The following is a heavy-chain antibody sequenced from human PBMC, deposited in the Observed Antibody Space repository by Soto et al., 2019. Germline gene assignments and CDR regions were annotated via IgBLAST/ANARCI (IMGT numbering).Heavy chain of an antibody. Sequence: SETLSLTCAVSGGSVSNTAYSWTWTRQPPGKGLEWIGEINHSGSTNYNPSLKSRVTISVDTSKNQFSLKLSSVTAADTAVYYCARRNNWTLDYWGQGTLVTVSS. CDR2: INHSGST. J-gene: IGHJ4*02. V-gene: IGHV4-34*01. D-gene: IGHD1-20*01. CDR3: ARRNNWTLDY. CDR1: GGSVSNTAYS.